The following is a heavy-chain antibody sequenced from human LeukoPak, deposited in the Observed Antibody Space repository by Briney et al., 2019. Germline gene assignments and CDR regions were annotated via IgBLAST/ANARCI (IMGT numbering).Heavy chain of an antibody. J-gene: IGHJ6*02. CDR3: ARAQSLLFGELFNYYYGMDV. CDR1: GDTFTGYY. V-gene: IGHV1-2*02. CDR2: INPNSGGT. D-gene: IGHD3-10*01. Sequence: ASVKVSCKASGDTFTGYYMHWVRQAPGQGLEWMGWINPNSGGTNYAQKFQGRVTMTRDTSISTAYMELSRLRSDDTAVYYCARAQSLLFGELFNYYYGMDVWGQGTTVTVSS.